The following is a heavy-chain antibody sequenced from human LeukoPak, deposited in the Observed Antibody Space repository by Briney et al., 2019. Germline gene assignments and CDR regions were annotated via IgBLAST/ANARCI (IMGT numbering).Heavy chain of an antibody. V-gene: IGHV1-8*01. Sequence: ASVNVSCKASVYTFTSYDINWVRQATGQGLEWMGWMDPNSGNSEYAQKFQGRVTMTRNTSISTAYMELSGLRSEDTAIYYCARSLTVTTRPAGYWGQGTLVTVSS. J-gene: IGHJ4*02. D-gene: IGHD4-17*01. CDR1: VYTFTSYD. CDR2: MDPNSGNS. CDR3: ARSLTVTTRPAGY.